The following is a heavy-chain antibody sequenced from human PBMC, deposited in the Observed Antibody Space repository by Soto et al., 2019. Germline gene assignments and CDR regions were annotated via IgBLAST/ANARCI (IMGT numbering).Heavy chain of an antibody. CDR3: AKDHDTYYYDSSGPDY. Sequence: SLRLSCAASGFTFSSYAMSWVRQAPGKGLEWVSAISGSGSNKYYADSVKGRFTISRDNSKNTLYLQMNSLRAEDTAVYYCAKDHDTYYYDSSGPDYWGQGTLVTVSS. D-gene: IGHD3-22*01. CDR1: GFTFSSYA. CDR2: ISGSGSNK. J-gene: IGHJ4*02. V-gene: IGHV3-23*01.